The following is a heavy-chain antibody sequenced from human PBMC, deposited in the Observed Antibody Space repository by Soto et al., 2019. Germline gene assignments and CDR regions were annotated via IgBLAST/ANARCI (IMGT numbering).Heavy chain of an antibody. J-gene: IGHJ6*01. V-gene: IGHV4-34*01. CDR1: VGSFSGYY. CDR2: INHSGST. D-gene: IGHD2-15*01. Sequence: PSETLSLTCAFYVGSFSGYYWSCIRQAPGKGLEWIGEINHSGSTNYNPSLKSRVTISVDTSKNQFSLKLSSVTAADTAVYYCARTGGYCSGGSCLTLRHYYYYGMEVWGQGTTVSVSS. CDR3: ARTGGYCSGGSCLTLRHYYYYGMEV.